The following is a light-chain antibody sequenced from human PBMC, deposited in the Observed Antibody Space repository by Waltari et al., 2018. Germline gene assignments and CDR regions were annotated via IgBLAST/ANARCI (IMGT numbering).Light chain of an antibody. CDR2: DTS. V-gene: IGKV3-11*01. Sequence: EIVLTQSPATLSLSPGETATLSCRARQSVYNYLAWYQQKPGQGPRLLIYDTSNRATGVPPRFTGSGSGTDFTLTISSLEPEDFAVYYCQQRFNWLTFGGGTKVEMK. CDR1: QSVYNY. CDR3: QQRFNWLT. J-gene: IGKJ4*01.